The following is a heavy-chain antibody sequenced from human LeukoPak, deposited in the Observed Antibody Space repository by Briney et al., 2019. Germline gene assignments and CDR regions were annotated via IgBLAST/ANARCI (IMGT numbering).Heavy chain of an antibody. D-gene: IGHD3-10*01. J-gene: IGHJ4*02. CDR2: IYYSGST. CDR3: ARTVRGFMVRGALNDY. V-gene: IGHV4-39*01. CDR1: GGSISSSCYY. Sequence: SETLSLTCTVSGGSISSSCYYWGWIRQPPGKGLEWIGSIYYSGSTYYNPSLKSRVTISVDTSKNQFPLKLSSVTAADTAVYYCARTVRGFMVRGALNDYWGQGTLVTVSS.